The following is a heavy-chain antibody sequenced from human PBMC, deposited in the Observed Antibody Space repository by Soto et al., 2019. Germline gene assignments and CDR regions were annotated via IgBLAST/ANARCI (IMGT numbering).Heavy chain of an antibody. CDR1: GFTFSSYA. CDR2: ISGSGGST. Sequence: EVQLLESGGGLVQPGGSLRLSCAASGFTFSSYAMSWVRQAPGKGLEWVSAISGSGGSTYYADSVKGRFTISRDNSKNTLYLQMNSLRDEDTAVYSGAKGFKGGVVTHQCLGYWGQGTLVTVSS. CDR3: AKGFKGGVVTHQCLGY. J-gene: IGHJ4*02. D-gene: IGHD6-19*01. V-gene: IGHV3-23*01.